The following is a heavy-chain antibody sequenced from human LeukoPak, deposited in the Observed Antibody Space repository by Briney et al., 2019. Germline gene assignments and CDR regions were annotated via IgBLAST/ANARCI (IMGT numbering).Heavy chain of an antibody. J-gene: IGHJ4*02. V-gene: IGHV3-53*01. D-gene: IGHD6-19*01. Sequence: PGGSLRLSCAASGFTFSSYAMNWVRQAPGKGLEWVSVIYSGGSTYYADSVKGRFTISRDNSKNTRYLQMNSLRAEDTAVYYCARGASIAVAGTYDYWGQGTLVTVSS. CDR3: ARGASIAVAGTYDY. CDR2: IYSGGST. CDR1: GFTFSSYA.